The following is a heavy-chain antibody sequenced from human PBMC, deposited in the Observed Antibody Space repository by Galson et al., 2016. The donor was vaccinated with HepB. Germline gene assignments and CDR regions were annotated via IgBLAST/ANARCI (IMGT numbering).Heavy chain of an antibody. CDR2: MYYSGST. CDR3: ASYIAAAGTGAFDI. CDR1: GGSINRSTYY. V-gene: IGHV4-39*01. D-gene: IGHD6-13*01. J-gene: IGHJ3*02. Sequence: LSLTCTVSGGSINRSTYYWGWIRQPPGKGLEWIGSMYYSGSTYFNPSLKSRVTISVDTSKSQFSLKLSSVTAADTAVYYCASYIAAAGTGAFDIWGQGTMVTVSS.